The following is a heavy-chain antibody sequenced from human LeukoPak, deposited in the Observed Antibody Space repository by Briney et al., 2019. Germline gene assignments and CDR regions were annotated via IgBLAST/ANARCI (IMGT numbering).Heavy chain of an antibody. V-gene: IGHV4-59*01. CDR2: MYYSGST. J-gene: IGHJ4*02. D-gene: IGHD3-10*01. CDR1: GGPISSYY. Sequence: SETLSLTCTVSGGPISSYYWSWIRQPPGKGLEWIGYMYYSGSTNYNPSLKSRVTISVDTSKNQFSLKLSSVTAADTAVYYCARGSGSGSYSHFDYWGQGTLVTVSS. CDR3: ARGSGSGSYSHFDY.